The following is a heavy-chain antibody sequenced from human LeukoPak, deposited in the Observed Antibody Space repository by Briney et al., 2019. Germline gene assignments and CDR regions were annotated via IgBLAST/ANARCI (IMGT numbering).Heavy chain of an antibody. D-gene: IGHD2-15*01. CDR3: GRDALVGYFSYYYMDV. CDR1: GGSISSHC. J-gene: IGHJ6*03. V-gene: IGHV4-59*11. CDR2: ISNSGST. Sequence: SETLSLTCTVSGGSISSHCWTWIRQSPGKGLEWIGDISNSGSTSYNPSLKSRVTISIDTSNNQFSLKLSSVTAADTAVYYCGRDALVGYFSYYYMDVWGKGTTVTVSS.